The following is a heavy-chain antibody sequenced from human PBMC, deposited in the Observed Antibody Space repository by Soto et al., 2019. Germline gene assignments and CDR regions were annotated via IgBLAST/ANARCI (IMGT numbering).Heavy chain of an antibody. CDR2: ISSSGSTI. D-gene: IGHD4-17*01. CDR1: EFTFSSYE. V-gene: IGHV3-48*03. J-gene: IGHJ6*02. CDR3: ASLTTVTPSYYYYTMDV. Sequence: GGSLRLSSVASEFTFSSYEINWVRQAPGKGLEWGSYISSSGSTIYYADSVKGRFTVSRDNAKNSLYLQMNSLRAEDTAVYYCASLTTVTPSYYYYTMDVWGQGTTVTVFS.